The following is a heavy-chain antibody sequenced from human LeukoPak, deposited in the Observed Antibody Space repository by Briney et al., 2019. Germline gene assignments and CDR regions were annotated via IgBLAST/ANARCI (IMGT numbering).Heavy chain of an antibody. CDR3: AIGGYSYGYHNRRPFDY. V-gene: IGHV3-74*01. CDR1: GFTFSSYW. D-gene: IGHD5-18*01. Sequence: PGGSLRLSCAASGFTFSSYWMHWVRQAPGKGLVWVSRINSDGSSTSYADSVKGRFTISRDNAKNTLYLQMNSLRAEDTAVYYCAIGGYSYGYHNRRPFDYWGQGTLVTVSS. J-gene: IGHJ4*02. CDR2: INSDGSST.